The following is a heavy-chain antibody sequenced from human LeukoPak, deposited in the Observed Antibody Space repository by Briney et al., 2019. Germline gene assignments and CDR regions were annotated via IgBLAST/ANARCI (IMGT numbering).Heavy chain of an antibody. V-gene: IGHV3-15*01. D-gene: IGHD3-10*01. CDR2: VKRRSAGETT. CDR3: TLIQGWGSGSYYRDF. Sequence: GGSLRLSCAASGFSISNDWMSWVRQAPGKGLEWVARVKRRSAGETTDYAAPVKGRFTNSRDDSKPTLYPHMNSLQPEDPAVYYCTLIQGWGSGSYYRDFWGQGTLVTVSS. J-gene: IGHJ4*02. CDR1: GFSISNDW.